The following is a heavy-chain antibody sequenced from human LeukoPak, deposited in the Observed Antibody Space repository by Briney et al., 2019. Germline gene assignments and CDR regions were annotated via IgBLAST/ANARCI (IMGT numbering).Heavy chain of an antibody. CDR1: GFTFSSYA. CDR2: ISASGSST. Sequence: GGSLRLSCAASGFTFSSYAMNWVRQAPGKGLEWVSGISASGSSTYYADSVKGRFTISRDNSENTLYLQMNSLRAEDTAVYYCARDYDSSGYYLVNWGQGTLVTVSS. CDR3: ARDYDSSGYYLVN. D-gene: IGHD3-22*01. V-gene: IGHV3-23*01. J-gene: IGHJ4*02.